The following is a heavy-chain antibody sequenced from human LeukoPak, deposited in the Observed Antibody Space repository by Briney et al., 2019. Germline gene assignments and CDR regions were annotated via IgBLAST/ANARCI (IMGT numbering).Heavy chain of an antibody. CDR2: IIPMFSTA. CDR1: GYTFTSYY. D-gene: IGHD3-10*01. V-gene: IGHV1-69*13. Sequence: ASVKVSCKASGYTFTSYYMHWVRQAPGQGLEWMGVIIPMFSTANYAQKFQGRVTITADESTSTAYMELSSLRSEDMAVYYCAREDPHYGSGSYSDWGQGTLVTVSS. J-gene: IGHJ4*02. CDR3: AREDPHYGSGSYSD.